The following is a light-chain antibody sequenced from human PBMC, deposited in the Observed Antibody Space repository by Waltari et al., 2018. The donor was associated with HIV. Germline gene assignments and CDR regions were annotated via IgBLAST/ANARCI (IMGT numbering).Light chain of an antibody. CDR2: GNI. V-gene: IGLV1-40*01. CDR3: QSYDSSLSGWV. J-gene: IGLJ3*02. CDR1: SSNIGANYD. Sequence: QSVLTQPPSVSGAPGQRVTISCTGSSSNIGANYDVHWYQHLQGTAPKLLIYGNIYRPSGVPDRFSASKSVTSASLAITGLQADDEADYYCQSYDSSLSGWVFGGGTKLTV.